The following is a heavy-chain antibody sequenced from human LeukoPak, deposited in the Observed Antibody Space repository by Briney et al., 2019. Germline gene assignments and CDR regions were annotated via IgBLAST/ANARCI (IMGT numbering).Heavy chain of an antibody. CDR1: GFTFDDYA. J-gene: IGHJ4*02. CDR3: AKSACSSTSCIYDY. Sequence: GRSLRLSCAASGFTFDDYAMHWVRQAPGKGLEWVSGISWNSGSIGYADSVKGRFTISRDNAKNSLYLQMNSLRAEDTALYYCAKSACSSTSCIYDYWGQGTLVTVSS. CDR2: ISWNSGSI. V-gene: IGHV3-9*01. D-gene: IGHD2-2*01.